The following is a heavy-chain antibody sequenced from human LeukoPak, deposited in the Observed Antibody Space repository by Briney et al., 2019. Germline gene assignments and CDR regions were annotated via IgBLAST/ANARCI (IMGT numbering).Heavy chain of an antibody. V-gene: IGHV1-46*01. Sequence: GASVKVSRKASGYTFTSYYMHWVRQAPGQGLEWMGIINPSGGSTSYAQKFQGRVTMTRDTSTSTVYMELSSLRSEDTAVYYCASDCSGGSCYGKYYYYYYMDVWGKGTTVTVSS. CDR1: GYTFTSYY. D-gene: IGHD2-15*01. CDR3: ASDCSGGSCYGKYYYYYYMDV. J-gene: IGHJ6*03. CDR2: INPSGGST.